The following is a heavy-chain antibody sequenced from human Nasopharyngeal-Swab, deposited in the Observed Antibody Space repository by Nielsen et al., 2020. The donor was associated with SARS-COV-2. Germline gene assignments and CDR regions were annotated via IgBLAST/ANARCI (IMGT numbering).Heavy chain of an antibody. D-gene: IGHD3-10*01. Sequence: GESLKISCAASGFTFSSYSMNWVRQAPGKGLEWVSSISSSSSYIYYADSMKGRFTISRDNAKNSLYLQMNSLRAEDTAVYYCARDNYYGSGTLFDYWGQGTLVTVSS. CDR3: ARDNYYGSGTLFDY. V-gene: IGHV3-21*01. CDR2: ISSSSSYI. J-gene: IGHJ4*02. CDR1: GFTFSSYS.